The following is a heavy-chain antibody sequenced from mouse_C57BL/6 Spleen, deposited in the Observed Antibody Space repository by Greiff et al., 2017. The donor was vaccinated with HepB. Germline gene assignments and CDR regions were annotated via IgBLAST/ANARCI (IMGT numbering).Heavy chain of an antibody. Sequence: EVQLVESGGGLVQPGGSMKLSCVASGFTFSNYWMNWVRQSPEKGLEWVAQIRLKSDNYATHYAESVKGRFTISRDESKSSVYLQMNNLRAEDTGIYYCTGRGLGQGYWGQGTTLTVSS. J-gene: IGHJ2*01. CDR3: TGRGLGQGY. D-gene: IGHD4-1*01. CDR2: IRLKSDNYAT. V-gene: IGHV6-3*01. CDR1: GFTFSNYW.